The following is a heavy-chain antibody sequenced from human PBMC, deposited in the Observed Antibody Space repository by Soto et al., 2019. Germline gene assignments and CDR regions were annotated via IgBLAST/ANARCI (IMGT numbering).Heavy chain of an antibody. CDR3: ARKGIAVVGIAFDI. CDR2: ISSSGSTI. V-gene: IGHV3-48*03. J-gene: IGHJ3*02. D-gene: IGHD6-19*01. CDR1: GFTFSSYE. Sequence: EVQLVESGGGLVQPGGSLRLSCAVSGFTFSSYEMNWVRQAPGKGLEWVSYISSSGSTIYYADSVKGRFTISRDNAKNSLYLQMNSLRAEDTAVYYCARKGIAVVGIAFDIWGQGTMVTVSS.